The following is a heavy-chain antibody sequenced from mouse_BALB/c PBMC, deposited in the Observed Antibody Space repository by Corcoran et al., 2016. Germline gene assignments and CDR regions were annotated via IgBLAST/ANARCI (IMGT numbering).Heavy chain of an antibody. CDR1: GFSLSTSGMG. Sequence: QVTLKESGPGILQPSQTLSLTCSFSGFSLSTSGMGVGWIRQPSGKGLEWLAHIWWDDDKYYNTALKSGLTISKDTSKNQVFLKIASVDTADTATYYCARMGSSTMITLAYWGQGTLVTVSA. CDR3: ARMGSSTMITLAY. D-gene: IGHD2-4*01. J-gene: IGHJ3*01. CDR2: IWWDDDK. V-gene: IGHV8-8*01.